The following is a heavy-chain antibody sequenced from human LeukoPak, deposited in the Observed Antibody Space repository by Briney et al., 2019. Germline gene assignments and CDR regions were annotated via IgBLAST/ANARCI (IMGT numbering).Heavy chain of an antibody. CDR3: ARDLEQLRYFDWLPNTIDAFDI. CDR1: GFTFSDYY. J-gene: IGHJ3*02. Sequence: GGSLRLSCAASGFTFSDYYMSWIRQAPGKGLEWVSYISSSGSTIYYADSVKGRFTISRDNAKNSLYLQMNSLRAEDTAVYYCARDLEQLRYFDWLPNTIDAFDIWGQGTMVTVSS. V-gene: IGHV3-11*04. D-gene: IGHD3-9*01. CDR2: ISSSGSTI.